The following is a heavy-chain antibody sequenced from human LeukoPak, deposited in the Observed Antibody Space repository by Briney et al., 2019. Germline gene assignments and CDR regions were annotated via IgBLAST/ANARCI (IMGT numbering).Heavy chain of an antibody. CDR1: GFTFSSYS. Sequence: WGSLRLSCAASGFTFSSYSMNWVRQAPGKGLEWVAFIRYDGSHEYYADSVKGRFTISRDNSKNTLYLQMNSVRSEDTALYYCANPSGSGVDYWGQGTRVTGSS. D-gene: IGHD1-26*01. V-gene: IGHV3-30*02. CDR2: IRYDGSHE. J-gene: IGHJ4*01. CDR3: ANPSGSGVDY.